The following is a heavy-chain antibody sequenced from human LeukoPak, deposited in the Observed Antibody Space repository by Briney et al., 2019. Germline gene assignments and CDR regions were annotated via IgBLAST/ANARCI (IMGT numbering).Heavy chain of an antibody. Sequence: GGSLRLSCAASRFTFSNYGMHWVRQAPGKGLEWVAIISYDGSNKYYADSVKGRFTISRDNSKNTLYLQMNSLRVEDSAVYYCARDKPLTTWGQGTLVTVSS. CDR3: ARDKPLTT. V-gene: IGHV3-30*03. D-gene: IGHD1-14*01. CDR2: ISYDGSNK. J-gene: IGHJ5*02. CDR1: RFTFSNYG.